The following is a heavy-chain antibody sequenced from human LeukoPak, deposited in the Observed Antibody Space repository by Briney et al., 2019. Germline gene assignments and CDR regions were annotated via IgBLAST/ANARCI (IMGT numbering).Heavy chain of an antibody. CDR1: GFAFDEHG. J-gene: IGHJ4*02. CDR2: INWSGGST. D-gene: IGHD5-24*01. V-gene: IGHV3-20*04. Sequence: PGGSLRLSCTASGFAFDEHGMSWVRQVPGKGLEWVSGINWSGGSTGYADPLRGRFTISRDNSKNTLYLQMNSLRAEDTAVYYCAKDMTEMATLGPFDYWGQGTLVTVSS. CDR3: AKDMTEMATLGPFDY.